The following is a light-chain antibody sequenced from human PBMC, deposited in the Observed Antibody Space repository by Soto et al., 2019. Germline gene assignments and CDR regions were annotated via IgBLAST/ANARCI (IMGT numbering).Light chain of an antibody. V-gene: IGLV1-36*01. CDR2: YDD. J-gene: IGLJ2*01. CDR1: SSNTGNNA. CDR3: AAWDDSVNGVA. Sequence: QSVLTQPPSVSEAPRQRVTISCSGSSSNTGNNAVSWYQQLPGEAPKLLIYYDDLLPSGVSDRLSGSKSGTSASLAISGSXXXXXXXXXCAAWDDSVNGVAFGGGTKLTV.